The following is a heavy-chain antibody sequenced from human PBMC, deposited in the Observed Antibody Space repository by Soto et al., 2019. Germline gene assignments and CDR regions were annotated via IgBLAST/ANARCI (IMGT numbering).Heavy chain of an antibody. CDR2: IWYDGTNK. CDR1: GFTFSNYA. J-gene: IGHJ4*02. Sequence: QVQLVESGEGVVQPGRSLRLSCAASGFTFSNYAMHWVRQAPGKGLEWVAIIWYDGTNKFYADSVKGRFTISRDNSKNTLYLQMNSLRAEDTAVYYCATDLDENWGQGTLVTVSS. V-gene: IGHV3-33*01. CDR3: ATDLDEN.